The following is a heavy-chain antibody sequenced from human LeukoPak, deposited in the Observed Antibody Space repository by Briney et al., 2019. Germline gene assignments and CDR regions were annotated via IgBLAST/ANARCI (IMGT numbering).Heavy chain of an antibody. D-gene: IGHD6-13*01. J-gene: IGHJ4*02. Sequence: KPGGSLRLSCAASGFTFSIYSMDWVRQAPGKGLEWVSSIISSGSYIYYADSVKGRFTISRDNAKNSLYLQMNSLRAEDTAVYYCAREDASSWDYWGQGILVTVSS. CDR3: AREDASSWDY. CDR2: IISSGSYI. CDR1: GFTFSIYS. V-gene: IGHV3-21*01.